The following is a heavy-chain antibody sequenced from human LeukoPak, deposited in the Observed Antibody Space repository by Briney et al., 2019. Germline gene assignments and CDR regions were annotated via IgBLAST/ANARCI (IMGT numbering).Heavy chain of an antibody. J-gene: IGHJ4*02. Sequence: GGSLRLSCAAPGFIFDNYAIHWVRQAPGKGLEWVSLISGDGGSTFYADSVRGRFTISRDNTRKSLSLQTSSLRSEDTALYYCARESETSGWYDYWGQGTLVTVSS. V-gene: IGHV3-43*02. CDR1: GFIFDNYA. CDR2: ISGDGGST. D-gene: IGHD6-19*01. CDR3: ARESETSGWYDY.